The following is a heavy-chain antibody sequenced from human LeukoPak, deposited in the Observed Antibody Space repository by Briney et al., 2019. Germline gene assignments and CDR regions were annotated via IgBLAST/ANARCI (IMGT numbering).Heavy chain of an antibody. V-gene: IGHV1-69*13. CDR2: IIPIFGTA. Sequence: ASVKVSFKSSGGTFSSYAISWVRQAPGQGLEWMGGIIPIFGTANYAQKFQGRVTITADESTSTAYMELSSLRSEDTAAYYCARAGYYDILTGLLYYYGMDVWGKGTTVTVSS. CDR3: ARAGYYDILTGLLYYYGMDV. J-gene: IGHJ6*04. CDR1: GGTFSSYA. D-gene: IGHD3-9*01.